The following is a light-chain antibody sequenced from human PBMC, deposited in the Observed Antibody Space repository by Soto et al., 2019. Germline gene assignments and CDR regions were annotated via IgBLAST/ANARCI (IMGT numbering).Light chain of an antibody. CDR3: QQYNSYPYT. V-gene: IGKV1-5*03. J-gene: IGKJ2*01. Sequence: DIQMTQSPSTLSASVGDRVTITCRASQSISSWLAWYQQNPGKAPKVLIYKASSLESGVPSRFSGSGSGTEFTLTISSLQPDDFATYYCQQYNSYPYTFGQGTKLAIK. CDR1: QSISSW. CDR2: KAS.